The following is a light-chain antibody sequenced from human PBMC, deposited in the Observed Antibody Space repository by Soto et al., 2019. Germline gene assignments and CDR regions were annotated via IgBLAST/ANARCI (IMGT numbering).Light chain of an antibody. CDR2: GAS. CDR3: QQSASSPGT. CDR1: QSVSSSY. V-gene: IGKV3-20*01. Sequence: EIVLKQSPGTLSLSPGERATLSCRASQSVSSSYLAWYQQKPGQAPRLLIYGASSRATGIPDRFSGSGSGTDFTLTISSLEPEDFAVYYCQQSASSPGTFGQGTKLAIK. J-gene: IGKJ1*01.